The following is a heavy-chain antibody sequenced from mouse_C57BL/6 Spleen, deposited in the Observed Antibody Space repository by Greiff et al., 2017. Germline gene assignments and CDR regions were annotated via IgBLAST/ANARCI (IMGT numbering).Heavy chain of an antibody. CDR2: ISSGGDYI. D-gene: IGHD2-3*01. CDR1: GFTFSSYS. CDR3: TRDDDSAY. J-gene: IGHJ3*01. V-gene: IGHV5-9-1*02. Sequence: EVQLVESGEGLVKPGGSLKLSCAASGFTFSSYSMSWVRQTPEKRLEWVAYISSGGDYIYYADTVKGRFTIARDNARNTLYLQIIRLQSEDTAVYYCTRDDDSAYWGQGTLVTVSA.